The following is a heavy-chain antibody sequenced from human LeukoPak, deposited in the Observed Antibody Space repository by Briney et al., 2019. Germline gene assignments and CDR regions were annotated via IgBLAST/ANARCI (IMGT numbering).Heavy chain of an antibody. Sequence: SETLSLTCTVSGGSISSYYWSWIRQPPGEGLEWIGYIYHSGSTDYNPSIKSRVTISVDTSKSQFFLKLTSVTAADTAVYYCATLTTVVTAYYFDYWGQGTLVTVSS. CDR2: IYHSGST. V-gene: IGHV4-4*09. CDR3: ATLTTVVTAYYFDY. D-gene: IGHD4-23*01. CDR1: GGSISSYY. J-gene: IGHJ4*02.